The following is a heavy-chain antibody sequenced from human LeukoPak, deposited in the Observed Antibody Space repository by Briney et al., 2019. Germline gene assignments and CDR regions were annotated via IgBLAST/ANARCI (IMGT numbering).Heavy chain of an antibody. J-gene: IGHJ4*02. CDR3: ARDRTRDLIAAADY. Sequence: SSETLSLTCTVSGGSISSSSYYWGWIRQPPGKGLEWIGSIYYSGSTYYNPSLKSRVTISVDTSKNQFSLKLSSVTAADTAVYYCARDRTRDLIAAADYWGQGTLVTVSS. CDR2: IYYSGST. CDR1: GGSISSSSYY. D-gene: IGHD6-13*01. V-gene: IGHV4-39*07.